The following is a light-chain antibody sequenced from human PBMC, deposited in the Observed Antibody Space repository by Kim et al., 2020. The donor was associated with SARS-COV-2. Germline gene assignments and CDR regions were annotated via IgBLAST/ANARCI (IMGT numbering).Light chain of an antibody. CDR2: CAS. CDR3: QQYGSSPPT. Sequence: SPGERATRSCRASQSVGSSYLAWYQQKPGQAPRLLIYCASSRATGIPDRFSSSGSGTDFTLTISRLEPEDFAVYYCQQYGSSPPTFGQGTKVDIK. CDR1: QSVGSSY. V-gene: IGKV3-20*01. J-gene: IGKJ1*01.